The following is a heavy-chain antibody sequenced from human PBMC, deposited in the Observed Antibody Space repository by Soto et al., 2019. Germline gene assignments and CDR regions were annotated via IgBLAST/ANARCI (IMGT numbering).Heavy chain of an antibody. Sequence: ESGPTLVNPTQTLTLTCTFSGFSLSTSGMCVSWIRQPPGKALEWLARIDWDDDKYYSTSLKTRLAISKDTSKNQVVLTMTNMDPVDTATYYCARASNYEIYFDYWGQGTLVTVSS. J-gene: IGHJ4*02. V-gene: IGHV2-70*11. CDR3: ARASNYEIYFDY. CDR1: GFSLSTSGMC. D-gene: IGHD4-4*01. CDR2: IDWDDDK.